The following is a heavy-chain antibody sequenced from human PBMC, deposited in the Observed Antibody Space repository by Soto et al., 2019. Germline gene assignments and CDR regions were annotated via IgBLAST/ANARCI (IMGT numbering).Heavy chain of an antibody. CDR1: GYTFTSYG. J-gene: IGHJ5*02. Sequence: ASVKVSCKASGYTFTSYGISWVRQAPGQGLEWMGWISAYNGNTNYAQKLQGRVTMTTDTSTSTAYMELRSLRSDDTAVYYCASFYPGQYQLLWESWFDPWGQGTLVTVSS. V-gene: IGHV1-18*01. CDR3: ASFYPGQYQLLWESWFDP. D-gene: IGHD2-2*01. CDR2: ISAYNGNT.